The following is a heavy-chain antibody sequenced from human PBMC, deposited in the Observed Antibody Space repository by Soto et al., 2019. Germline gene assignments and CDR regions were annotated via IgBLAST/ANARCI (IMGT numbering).Heavy chain of an antibody. CDR2: IIPIFGTA. CDR3: ARIGDPTLYYYFDY. CDR1: GGTFSSYA. Sequence: SVKVSCKASGGTFSSYAISWVRQAPGQGLEWMGGIIPIFGTANYAQKFQGRVTIAADESTSTAYMELSSLRSEDTAVYYCARIGDPTLYYYFDYWGQGTLVTVSS. V-gene: IGHV1-69*13. D-gene: IGHD3-16*01. J-gene: IGHJ4*02.